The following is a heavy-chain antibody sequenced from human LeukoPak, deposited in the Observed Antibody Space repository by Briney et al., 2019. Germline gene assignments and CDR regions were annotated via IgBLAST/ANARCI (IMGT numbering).Heavy chain of an antibody. CDR2: INPNSGGT. Sequence: ASVKVSCKASGYTFTGYYMHWVRQAPGQGLEWMGWINPNSGGTNYAQKFQGRVTMTRDTSISTAYMELSRLRSDDTAVYYCARGPGGSSYGLNDYWGQGTLVTVSS. D-gene: IGHD5-18*01. J-gene: IGHJ4*02. V-gene: IGHV1-2*02. CDR1: GYTFTGYY. CDR3: ARGPGGSSYGLNDY.